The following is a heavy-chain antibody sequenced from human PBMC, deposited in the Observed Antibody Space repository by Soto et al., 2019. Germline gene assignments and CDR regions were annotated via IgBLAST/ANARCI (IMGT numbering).Heavy chain of an antibody. CDR3: VSDRGYGHASVPYS. V-gene: IGHV3-30*03. J-gene: IGHJ4*02. CDR1: GFTFSSYG. D-gene: IGHD3-10*01. Sequence: QAQLVESGGGVVQPGRSLRLSCAASGFTFSSYGMHWVRQAPGTGLEWVAVISYDGGLQHYADSVKGRFTSSRDNSNNMVLLQMNSLRAEDTAVYYCVSDRGYGHASVPYSWGQGTLVSVSS. CDR2: ISYDGGLQ.